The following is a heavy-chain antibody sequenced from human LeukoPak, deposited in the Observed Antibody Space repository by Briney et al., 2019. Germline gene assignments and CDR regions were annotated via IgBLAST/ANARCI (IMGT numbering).Heavy chain of an antibody. Sequence: ASVKVSCKAPGYTFTGYYMHWVRQAPRQGLEWMGWINPNSGGTNYAQKFQGRVNMTRDTSISTAYMELSRLRSDDTAVYYCARARYDFWSGYYTIYYFDYWGQGTLVTVSS. V-gene: IGHV1-2*02. CDR2: INPNSGGT. CDR1: GYTFTGYY. D-gene: IGHD3-3*01. J-gene: IGHJ4*02. CDR3: ARARYDFWSGYYTIYYFDY.